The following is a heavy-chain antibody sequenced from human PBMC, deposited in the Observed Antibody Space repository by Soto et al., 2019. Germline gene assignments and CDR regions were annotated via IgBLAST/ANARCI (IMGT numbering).Heavy chain of an antibody. CDR2: IWYDGSSK. V-gene: IGHV3-33*01. D-gene: IGHD6-19*01. CDR3: ARDFGSGWYGGVDY. J-gene: IGHJ4*02. CDR1: GFSFSSYG. Sequence: QVQLVESGGGVVQPGRSLRLSCAASGFSFSSYGMHWVRQAPGKGLEWVAVIWYDGSSKYYADSVKGRFTISRDNSKSTLYLQMNSLRVEDRAVYYCARDFGSGWYGGVDYWGQGSLVTVSS.